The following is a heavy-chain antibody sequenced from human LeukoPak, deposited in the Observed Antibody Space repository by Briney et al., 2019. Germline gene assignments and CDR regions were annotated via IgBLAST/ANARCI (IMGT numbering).Heavy chain of an antibody. CDR2: TSISGGST. D-gene: IGHD3-22*01. J-gene: IGHJ4*02. CDR3: AKDKVGWYDSSGYSLFDY. V-gene: IGHV3-23*01. Sequence: PGGSLRLSCAASGFTFSSFGMSWVRQAPGKGLEWVSATSISGGSTYYADSVKGRFTISRDNSKNTLYLQMNSLRAEDTAVYYCAKDKVGWYDSSGYSLFDYWGQGTLVTVSS. CDR1: GFTFSSFG.